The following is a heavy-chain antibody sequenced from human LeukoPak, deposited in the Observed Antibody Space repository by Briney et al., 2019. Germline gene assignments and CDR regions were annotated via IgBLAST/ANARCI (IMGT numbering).Heavy chain of an antibody. V-gene: IGHV1-2*02. CDR3: ARDSHNWNYSGFDP. CDR2: INPNSGGT. CDR1: GYTFTGYY. Sequence: GASVKVSCKASGYTFTGYYMHWVRLAPGQGLEWMGWINPNSGGTNYAQKFQGRVTMTRDTSISTAYMELSRLRSDDTAVYYCARDSHNWNYSGFDPWGQGTLVTVSS. D-gene: IGHD1-7*01. J-gene: IGHJ5*02.